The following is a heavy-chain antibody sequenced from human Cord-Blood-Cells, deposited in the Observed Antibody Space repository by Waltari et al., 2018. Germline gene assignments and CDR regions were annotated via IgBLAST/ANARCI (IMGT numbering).Heavy chain of an antibody. CDR2: IKPNRGGT. Sequence: QVQLVQSGAEVKKPGASVKVSCKASGYTFTGYYMHWVRQAPGQGREWRGGIKPNRGGTNCAQKLQGRGTMTRDTSISTAYMELSRLGSDDTAVYYWARAGGDYYDSSGYYFDYWGQGTLVTVSS. J-gene: IGHJ4*02. V-gene: IGHV1-2*02. D-gene: IGHD3-22*01. CDR1: GYTFTGYY. CDR3: ARAGGDYYDSSGYYFDY.